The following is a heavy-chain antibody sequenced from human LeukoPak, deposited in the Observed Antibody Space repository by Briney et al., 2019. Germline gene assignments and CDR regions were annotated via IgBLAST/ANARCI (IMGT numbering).Heavy chain of an antibody. CDR1: GFTFSSYW. D-gene: IGHD5-24*01. CDR3: AKKPATIKFPFDT. CDR2: INSDGTIT. V-gene: IGHV3-74*01. J-gene: IGHJ4*02. Sequence: GSLRLSCAASGFTFSSYWMHWVRQAPGEGLVWVSEINSDGTITNYADSVKGLFTISRDNSQNTLFLQMHSLRAEDTAVYYCAKKPATIKFPFDTWGQGTLVTVSP.